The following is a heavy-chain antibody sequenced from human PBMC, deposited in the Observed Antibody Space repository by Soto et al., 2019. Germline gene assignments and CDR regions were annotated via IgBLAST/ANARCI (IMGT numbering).Heavy chain of an antibody. Sequence: PGGSLRLSCAASRFTFSSYAMSWVRQAPGKGLERVSAISGSGGSTYYADSVKGRFTISRDNSKNTLYLQMNSLRAEDTAVYYCANILGVKGIAVAGTRPSYYGMDVWGQGTTVTVSS. CDR1: RFTFSSYA. CDR2: ISGSGGST. V-gene: IGHV3-23*01. CDR3: ANILGVKGIAVAGTRPSYYGMDV. D-gene: IGHD6-19*01. J-gene: IGHJ6*02.